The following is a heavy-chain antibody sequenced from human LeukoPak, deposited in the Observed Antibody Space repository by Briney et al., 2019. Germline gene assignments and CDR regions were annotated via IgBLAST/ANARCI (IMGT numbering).Heavy chain of an antibody. CDR2: INPHSGGT. CDR1: GYTFTDYY. CDR3: ARIPEQGFYDY. D-gene: IGHD1/OR15-1a*01. V-gene: IGHV1-2*02. J-gene: IGHJ4*02. Sequence: ASVKVSCKASGYTFTDYYMHWVRQAPGQGLEWMGWINPHSGGTDHAQKFQGRVTMTRDTSISTAYMELSSLRSEDTAVYYCARIPEQGFYDYWGQGTLVTVSS.